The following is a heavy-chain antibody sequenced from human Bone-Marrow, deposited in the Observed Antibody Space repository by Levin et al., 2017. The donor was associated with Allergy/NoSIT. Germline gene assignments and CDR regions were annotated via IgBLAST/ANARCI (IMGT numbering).Heavy chain of an antibody. CDR1: GGSVKSDRSY. CDR2: IYHSGSG. CDR3: ARSRGGVALDL. Sequence: PSETLSLTCTVSGGSVKSDRSYWSWIRQPPGKGLDWIGYIYHSGSGNHNPSLKSRVAMSVDTSKNQFSLKLSSVTAADTAVYYGARSRGGVALDLWGRGTLVTVSS. V-gene: IGHV4-61*01. J-gene: IGHJ2*01. D-gene: IGHD3-3*01.